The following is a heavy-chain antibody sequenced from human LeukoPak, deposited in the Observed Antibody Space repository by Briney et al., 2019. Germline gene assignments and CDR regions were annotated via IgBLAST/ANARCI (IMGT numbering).Heavy chain of an antibody. J-gene: IGHJ6*02. CDR1: GGSISTYH. CDR3: ARLGSYYYYGMDV. V-gene: IGHV4-59*01. D-gene: IGHD1-26*01. Sequence: SETLSLTCSGSGGSISTYHWSWIRQPPGKGLEWIGDIYYSGSTKYNPSLKSRVTISVDTSKNQFSLKLSSVTAADTAVYYCARLGSYYYYGMDVWGQGTTVTVSS. CDR2: IYYSGST.